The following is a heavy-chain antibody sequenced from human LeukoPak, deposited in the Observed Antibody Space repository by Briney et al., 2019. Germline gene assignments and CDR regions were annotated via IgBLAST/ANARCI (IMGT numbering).Heavy chain of an antibody. CDR3: ASSHPHDSSGYYNY. J-gene: IGHJ4*02. D-gene: IGHD3-22*01. CDR2: IHYSGNT. Sequence: SETLSFTCTVSGGSISSSYWSWIRQPPGKGLEWIGCIHYSGNTNYNPSLKSRVTISIDTSKNQFSLKLSSVTAADTAVYYCASSHPHDSSGYYNYWGQGSLVTVSS. CDR1: GGSISSSY. V-gene: IGHV4-59*01.